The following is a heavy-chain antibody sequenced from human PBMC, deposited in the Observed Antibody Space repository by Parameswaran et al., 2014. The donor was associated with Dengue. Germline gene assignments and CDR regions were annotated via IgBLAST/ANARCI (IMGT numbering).Heavy chain of an antibody. V-gene: IGHV4-39*07. CDR2: IYYSGST. D-gene: IGHD4-17*01. J-gene: IGHJ4*02. CDR3: AREDYGDYVLVY. Sequence: WIRQPPGKGLEWIGSIYYSGSTYYNPSLKSRVTISVDTSKNQFSLKLSSVTAADTAVYYCAREDYGDYVLVYWGQGTLVTVSS.